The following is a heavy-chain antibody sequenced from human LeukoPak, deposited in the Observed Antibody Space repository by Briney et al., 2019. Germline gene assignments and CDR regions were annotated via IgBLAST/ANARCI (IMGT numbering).Heavy chain of an antibody. CDR2: INPSGGST. V-gene: IGHV1-46*01. CDR3: ARDRGSRTYYYYGMDV. CDR1: GYTFTSYY. D-gene: IGHD1-26*01. Sequence: ASVKVSCKASGYTFTSYYMHWVRQAPGQGLEWMGIINPSGGSTSYAQKFQGRVTMTRDTSTSTVYMELSSLRSEDTAVYYCARDRGSRTYYYYGMDVWGQGTTVTVSS. J-gene: IGHJ6*02.